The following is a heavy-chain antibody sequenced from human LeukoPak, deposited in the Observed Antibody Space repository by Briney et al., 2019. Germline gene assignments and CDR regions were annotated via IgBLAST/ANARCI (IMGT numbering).Heavy chain of an antibody. J-gene: IGHJ2*01. Sequence: PSETLSLTCSVSGDSITTSYWNWIRQPPGQGLEWIGSIFYSGNTKYNPALQSRVTISVDTSKNQFSLKLTSVTAADTAVYYCARGVTMIVVVIHDWYFDLWGRGTLVTVSS. CDR2: IFYSGNT. CDR1: GDSITTSY. D-gene: IGHD3-22*01. CDR3: ARGVTMIVVVIHDWYFDL. V-gene: IGHV4-59*08.